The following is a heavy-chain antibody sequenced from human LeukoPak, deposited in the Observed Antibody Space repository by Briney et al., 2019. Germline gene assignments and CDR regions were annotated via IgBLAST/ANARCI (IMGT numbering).Heavy chain of an antibody. CDR3: ARGLVGANDAFDI. D-gene: IGHD1-26*01. J-gene: IGHJ3*02. CDR1: GFTFSSYS. Sequence: GGSLRLSCAASGFTFSSYSMNWVRQAPGKGLEWVSVIYSGGSTYYADSVKGRFTISRDNSKNTLYLQMNSLRAEDTAVYYCARGLVGANDAFDIWGQGTMVTVSS. V-gene: IGHV3-53*01. CDR2: IYSGGST.